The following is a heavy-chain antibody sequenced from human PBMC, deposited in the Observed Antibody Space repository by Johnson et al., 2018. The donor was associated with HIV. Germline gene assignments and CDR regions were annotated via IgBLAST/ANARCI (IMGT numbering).Heavy chain of an antibody. CDR3: ARVGSLAFDI. CDR2: IGTAGDT. D-gene: IGHD3-16*01. Sequence: MQLVESGGGLVQPGGSLRLSCAASGFTFSSYDMHWVRQATGKGLEWVSAIGTAGDTYYPGSVKGRFTISRDNSKNILYLQMNSLRAEDTAVYYCARVGSLAFDIWGQGTMVTVSS. J-gene: IGHJ3*02. V-gene: IGHV3-13*01. CDR1: GFTFSSYD.